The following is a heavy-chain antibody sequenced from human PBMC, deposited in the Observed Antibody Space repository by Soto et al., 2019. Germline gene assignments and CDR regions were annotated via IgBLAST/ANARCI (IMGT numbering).Heavy chain of an antibody. J-gene: IGHJ6*02. CDR2: INHSGST. CDR1: GGSFSGYY. D-gene: IGHD3-10*01. V-gene: IGHV4-34*01. Sequence: PSETLSLTCAVYGGSFSGYYWSWIRQPPGKGLEWIGEINHSGSTNYNPSLKSRVTISVDTSKNQFSLKLSSVTAADTAVYYCARGRRGDYYGSGRTKSGMDVWGQGTTVTVS. CDR3: ARGRRGDYYGSGRTKSGMDV.